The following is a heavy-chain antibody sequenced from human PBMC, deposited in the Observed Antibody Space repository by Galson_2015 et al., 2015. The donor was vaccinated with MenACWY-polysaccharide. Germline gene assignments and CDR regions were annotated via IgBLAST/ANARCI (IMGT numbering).Heavy chain of an antibody. Sequence: QSGAEVKKPGESLRISCQISGYTFTDYWIGWVRQMPGKGLEWMGIIYPGDSTAKYSPSFQGQVSMSADKSLTSAYLQWSSLKASDTAMYYCARVIGGYCGGRTCSAAFDIWGQGTVVIVSS. V-gene: IGHV5-51*03. D-gene: IGHD2-15*01. CDR3: ARVIGGYCGGRTCSAAFDI. CDR1: GYTFTDYW. CDR2: IYPGDSTA. J-gene: IGHJ3*02.